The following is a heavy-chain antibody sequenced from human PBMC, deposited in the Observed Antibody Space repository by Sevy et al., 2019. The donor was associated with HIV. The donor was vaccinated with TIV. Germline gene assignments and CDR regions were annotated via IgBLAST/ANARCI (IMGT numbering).Heavy chain of an antibody. Sequence: GGSLRLSCAASGFTVSSNYMSWVRQAPGKGLEWVSVIYSGGSTYYADSVKGRFTISRDNSKNTLYLQMNSLRAEDTAVYYCARGQLGYCNGGSCYSHASYYGMDVWGHGTTVTVSS. V-gene: IGHV3-53*01. CDR2: IYSGGST. CDR3: ARGQLGYCNGGSCYSHASYYGMDV. J-gene: IGHJ6*02. CDR1: GFTVSSNY. D-gene: IGHD2-15*01.